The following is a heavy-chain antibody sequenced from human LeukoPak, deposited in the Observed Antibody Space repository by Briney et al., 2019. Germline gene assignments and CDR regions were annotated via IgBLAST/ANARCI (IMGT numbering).Heavy chain of an antibody. CDR1: GFTFSSYG. V-gene: IGHV3-30*03. J-gene: IGHJ6*02. CDR3: ATAGYYGSGSYYTSYYYYYGMDV. CDR2: ISYDGSNK. D-gene: IGHD3-10*01. Sequence: GGSLRLSCAASGFTFSSYGMHWVRQAPGKGLEWVAVISYDGSNKYYADSVKGRFTVSRDNSKNTLYLHMNCLRAEDTAVYYCATAGYYGSGSYYTSYYYYYGMDVWGQGTTVTVSS.